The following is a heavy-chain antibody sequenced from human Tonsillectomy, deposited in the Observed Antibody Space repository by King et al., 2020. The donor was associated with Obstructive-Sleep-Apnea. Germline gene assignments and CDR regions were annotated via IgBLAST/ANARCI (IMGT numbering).Heavy chain of an antibody. J-gene: IGHJ3*02. Sequence: QLQESGPGLVKPSQTLSLNCTVSVGSFSSGGYYWSWFRQHPGKGLEWIGYIYDTGKTYNSPSLKSRVTISIDTPENQFSLKLSSVTAADTAVYYFAGGFYDSSGEDDAFDIWGHGTLVTVSP. V-gene: IGHV4-31*03. CDR3: AGGFYDSSGEDDAFDI. CDR1: VGSFSSGGYY. CDR2: IYDTGKT. D-gene: IGHD3-22*01.